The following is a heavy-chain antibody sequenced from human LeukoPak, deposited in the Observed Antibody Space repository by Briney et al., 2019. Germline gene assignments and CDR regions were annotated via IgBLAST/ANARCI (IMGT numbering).Heavy chain of an antibody. CDR2: INSDGSST. CDR1: GFTFSNYW. Sequence: PGGSLRHSCAGSGFTFSNYWMHWVRQAPGKGLVWVSRINSDGSSTTYADSVKGRFTISRDNAENTLYLQMHSLRAEDTAVYYCARSAPAGFSYYYYYMDVWGKGTTVTISS. V-gene: IGHV3-74*01. D-gene: IGHD6-13*01. J-gene: IGHJ6*03. CDR3: ARSAPAGFSYYYYYMDV.